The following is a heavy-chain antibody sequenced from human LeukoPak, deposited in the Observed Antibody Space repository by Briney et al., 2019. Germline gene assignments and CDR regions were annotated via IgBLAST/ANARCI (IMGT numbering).Heavy chain of an antibody. CDR2: ISGSGGGT. CDR3: ANLPGYSSSWYPFDY. J-gene: IGHJ4*02. V-gene: IGHV3-23*01. D-gene: IGHD6-13*01. Sequence: GGSLRLSCAASGFTFSSYAMSWVRQAPGKGLEWVSAISGSGGGTYYADSVKGRFTISGDNSKNTLYLQMNSLRAEDTAVYYCANLPGYSSSWYPFDYWGQGTLVTVSS. CDR1: GFTFSSYA.